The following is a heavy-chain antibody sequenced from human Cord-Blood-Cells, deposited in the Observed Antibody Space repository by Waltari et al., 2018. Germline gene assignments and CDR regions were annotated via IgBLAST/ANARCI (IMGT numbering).Heavy chain of an antibody. J-gene: IGHJ5*02. D-gene: IGHD3-3*01. CDR1: GGSFSGYH. V-gene: IGHV4-34*01. Sequence: QLQLQQWGAALFTPSATLSLTCALYGGSFSGYHWCWLLLPPGIGLEWIGEINHSGSTNYNPAIKSRVTISVDTSKNQFSLKLSSVTAADTAVYYCARLYYDFWSGHPGYNWFDPWGQGTLVTVSS. CDR2: INHSGST. CDR3: ARLYYDFWSGHPGYNWFDP.